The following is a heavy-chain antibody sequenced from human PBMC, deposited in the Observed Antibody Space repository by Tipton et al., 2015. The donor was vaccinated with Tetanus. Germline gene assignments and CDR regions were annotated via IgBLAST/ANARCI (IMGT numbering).Heavy chain of an antibody. V-gene: IGHV3-48*02. Sequence: SLRLSCAASGFTFSSYNMNWVRQAPGKGLEWVSHISGTGTTVDYADSVKGRFTISRDNAKNSLYLQMNSLRDEDTAIYYCVRVDYPARQWLMDSWGQGTLVTVSS. D-gene: IGHD6-19*01. CDR1: GFTFSSYN. CDR3: VRVDYPARQWLMDS. J-gene: IGHJ4*02. CDR2: ISGTGTTV.